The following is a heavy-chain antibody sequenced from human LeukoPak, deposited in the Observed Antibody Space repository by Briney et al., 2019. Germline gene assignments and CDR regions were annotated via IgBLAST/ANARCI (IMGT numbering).Heavy chain of an antibody. D-gene: IGHD5-12*01. V-gene: IGHV4-39*07. CDR2: IYYSGST. J-gene: IGHJ4*02. CDR3: ARGGLVATSNLYYFDY. CDR1: GGSISSSSYY. Sequence: PSETLSLTCTVSGGSISSSSYYWGWIRQPPGKGLEWIGSIYYSGSTNYNPSLKSRVTISVDTSKNQFSLKLSSVTAADTAVYYCARGGLVATSNLYYFDYWGQGTLVTVSS.